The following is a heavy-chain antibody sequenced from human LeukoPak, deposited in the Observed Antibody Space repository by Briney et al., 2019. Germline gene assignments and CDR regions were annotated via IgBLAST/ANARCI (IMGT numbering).Heavy chain of an antibody. Sequence: ASVTVSYTPSQHTFTPYYMHWVRQAPGQGLEWMGWINPNIGGTNYAHTLHGRVTISTDPSTSAATMELSRLTSDDTAVYYCARDVAGTGDYWGQGTLVTVSS. CDR2: INPNIGGT. J-gene: IGHJ4*02. CDR1: QHTFTPYY. D-gene: IGHD1-1*01. CDR3: ARDVAGTGDY. V-gene: IGHV1-2*07.